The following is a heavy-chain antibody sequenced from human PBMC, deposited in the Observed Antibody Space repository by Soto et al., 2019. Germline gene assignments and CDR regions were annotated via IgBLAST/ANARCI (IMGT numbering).Heavy chain of an antibody. D-gene: IGHD3-22*01. J-gene: IGHJ4*02. V-gene: IGHV3-23*01. CDR3: AKDSPLPRAGYYSDF. CDR1: GSNFRYLP. Sequence: EVQLLESGEGWLLRGGPRGPLCEARGSNFRYLPLSWFARLQGKGWGWVSSLAGPADNTYYADSVRGRFTISRDSARNTLFLQMNSLRADDTAIYYCAKDSPLPRAGYYSDFWGQGTLVTVSS. CDR2: LAGPADNT.